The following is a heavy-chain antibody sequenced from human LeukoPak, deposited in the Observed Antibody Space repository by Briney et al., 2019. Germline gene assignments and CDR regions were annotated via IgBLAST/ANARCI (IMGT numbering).Heavy chain of an antibody. Sequence: SETLSLTCAVSGGSISSSNWWSWVRPPPGKGLEWIGEIYHSGSTNYNPSLKSRVTISVDKSKNQFSLKLSSVTAADTAVYYCARDGADYGDYERGAFDIWGQGTMVTVSS. CDR1: GGSISSSNW. V-gene: IGHV4-4*02. D-gene: IGHD4-17*01. CDR3: ARDGADYGDYERGAFDI. CDR2: IYHSGST. J-gene: IGHJ3*02.